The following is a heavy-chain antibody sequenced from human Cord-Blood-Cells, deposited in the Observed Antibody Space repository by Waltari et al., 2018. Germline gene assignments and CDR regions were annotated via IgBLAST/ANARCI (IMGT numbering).Heavy chain of an antibody. J-gene: IGHJ4*02. Sequence: QVQLQESGPGLVKPSQTLSLTCTVPGGSISSGGYYWSWIRQHPGKGLEWIGYIYYSGSTYYNPSLKSRVTISVDTSKNQFSLKLSSVTAADTAVYYCAREGAGYCSSTSCYEHPFDYWGQGTLVTVSS. CDR3: AREGAGYCSSTSCYEHPFDY. V-gene: IGHV4-31*03. D-gene: IGHD2-2*01. CDR2: IYYSGST. CDR1: GGSISSGGYY.